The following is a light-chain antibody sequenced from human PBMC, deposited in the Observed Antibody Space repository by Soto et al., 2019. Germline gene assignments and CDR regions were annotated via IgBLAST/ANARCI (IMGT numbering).Light chain of an antibody. V-gene: IGKV3-20*01. CDR3: QQYGSSPRT. CDR1: QSISSSY. J-gene: IGKJ1*01. Sequence: EIVLTQSPGTLSLSPGERATLSCRASQSISSSYLAWYQQKPGQAPRLLMYGASSRATGIPDRFSGSGSGTDFILPISRLEPEGFAVYYCQQYGSSPRTFGQGTKVEI. CDR2: GAS.